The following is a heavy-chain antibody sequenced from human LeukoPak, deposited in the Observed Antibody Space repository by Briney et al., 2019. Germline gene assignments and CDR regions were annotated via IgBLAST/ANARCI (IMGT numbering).Heavy chain of an antibody. CDR3: ARQHYFGSGSSRLGWFDP. Sequence: KYGESLKISCKGSGYTFTSYWIGWVRQMPGKGLEWMGIVYPRDSDTRYSPSFQGQVTISADKSISTAYLQRSSLKASDTAMYFCARQHYFGSGSSRLGWFDPWGQGTLVTVSS. J-gene: IGHJ5*02. CDR2: VYPRDSDT. D-gene: IGHD3-10*01. CDR1: GYTFTSYW. V-gene: IGHV5-51*01.